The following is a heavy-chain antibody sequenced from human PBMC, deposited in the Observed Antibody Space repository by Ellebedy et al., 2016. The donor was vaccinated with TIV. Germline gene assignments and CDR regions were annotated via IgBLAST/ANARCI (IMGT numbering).Heavy chain of an antibody. D-gene: IGHD5-24*01. J-gene: IGHJ4*02. CDR3: ARSRDGYNFIGDY. CDR2: INSDGSST. V-gene: IGHV3-74*01. Sequence: PGGSLRLSCAASGFTFSSYWMHWVRQAPGKGLVWVSRINSDGSSTSYADSVKGRFTISRDNAKNTLNLQMNSLRAEDTAVYYCARSRDGYNFIGDYWGQGTLVTVSS. CDR1: GFTFSSYW.